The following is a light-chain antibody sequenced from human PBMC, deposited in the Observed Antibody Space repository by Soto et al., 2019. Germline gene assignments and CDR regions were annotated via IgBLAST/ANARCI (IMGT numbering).Light chain of an antibody. J-gene: IGKJ1*01. CDR2: AAS. Sequence: DIQMTQSPSSLSASVGDRVTITCRASQSISFYLNWYQQKPGKAPKVLIYAASSLQSGVPSRFSVSGSGTDFTLTISSLQPEDFASYYCQQSYTTPWTFGQGTKVEF. CDR1: QSISFY. CDR3: QQSYTTPWT. V-gene: IGKV1-39*01.